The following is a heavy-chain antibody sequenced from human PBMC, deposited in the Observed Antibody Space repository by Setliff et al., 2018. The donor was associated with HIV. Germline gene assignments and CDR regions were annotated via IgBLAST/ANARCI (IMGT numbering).Heavy chain of an antibody. J-gene: IGHJ4*02. Sequence: PSETLSLTCTVSDGSINSDSYYWTWIRQPAGQGLEWIGHISTSGSTRYNPSLKSRVTISVDTSKSQFSLKVNSVTASDTAVYYCTRRAHGRQEPLWDQGTLVTVSS. CDR3: TRRAHGRQEPL. CDR1: DGSINSDSYY. V-gene: IGHV4-61*09. CDR2: ISTSGST.